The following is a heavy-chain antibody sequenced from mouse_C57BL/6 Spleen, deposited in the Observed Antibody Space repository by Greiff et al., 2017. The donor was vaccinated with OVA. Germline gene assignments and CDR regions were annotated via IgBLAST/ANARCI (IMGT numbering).Heavy chain of an antibody. CDR1: GFTFSDYY. J-gene: IGHJ4*01. CDR2: ISNGGGST. D-gene: IGHD1-1*01. CDR3: ARQYYYGKGAMDY. Sequence: EVQGVESGGGLVQPGGSLKLSCAASGFTFSDYYMYWVRQTPEKRLEWVAYISNGGGSTYYPDTVKGRFTISRDNAKNTLYLQMSRLKSEDTAMYYCARQYYYGKGAMDYWGQGTSVTVSS. V-gene: IGHV5-12*01.